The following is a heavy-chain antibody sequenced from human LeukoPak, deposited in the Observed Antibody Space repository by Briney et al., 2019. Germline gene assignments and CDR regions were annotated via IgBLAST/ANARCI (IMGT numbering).Heavy chain of an antibody. J-gene: IGHJ6*02. Sequence: SETLSLTCTVSGDSISSSGYHWAWIRQPPGQGLEWIGTIYYTGTTYYNPSLTNRVTIYVDTSKSQFSLKLTSVTAADTAVYYCTRNVFTSTQSGRVNYSGMDVWGQGTAVTVSS. D-gene: IGHD3-10*01. CDR1: GDSISSSGYH. CDR3: TRNVFTSTQSGRVNYSGMDV. CDR2: IYYTGTT. V-gene: IGHV4-39*01.